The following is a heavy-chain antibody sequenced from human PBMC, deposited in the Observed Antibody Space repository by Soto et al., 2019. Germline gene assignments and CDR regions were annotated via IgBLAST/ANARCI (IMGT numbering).Heavy chain of an antibody. V-gene: IGHV1-18*01. Sequence: QVHLEQSGAEVKKPGDSVKVSCKASGYTFTHFYITWVRQAPGQGLECMGAISPHNFNTNFAQKFQGRVTLTTDTSTNTAYMELRSLTSDDPAVYYCARDEGGYDILTGYYKAHHFDYWGQGVLVTVSS. CDR1: GYTFTHFY. J-gene: IGHJ4*02. D-gene: IGHD3-9*01. CDR3: ARDEGGYDILTGYYKAHHFDY. CDR2: ISPHNFNT.